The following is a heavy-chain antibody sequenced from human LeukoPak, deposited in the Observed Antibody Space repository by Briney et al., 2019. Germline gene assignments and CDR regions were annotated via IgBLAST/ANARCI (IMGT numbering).Heavy chain of an antibody. CDR3: ARAIRWSYFDY. D-gene: IGHD3-10*01. J-gene: IGHJ4*02. CDR2: IYYSGST. Sequence: SETLSLTCTVPGGSISSSSYYWGWIRQPPGKGLEWIGSIYYSGSTYYNPSLKSRVTISVDTSKNQFSLKLSSVTAADTAVYYCARAIRWSYFDYWGQGTLVTVSS. V-gene: IGHV4-39*07. CDR1: GGSISSSSYY.